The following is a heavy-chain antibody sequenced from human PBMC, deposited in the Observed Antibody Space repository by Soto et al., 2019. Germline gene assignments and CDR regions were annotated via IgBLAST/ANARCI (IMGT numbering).Heavy chain of an antibody. D-gene: IGHD2-15*01. CDR2: IWYDGSNK. V-gene: IGHV3-33*01. J-gene: IGHJ4*02. CDR1: GFTFSSYG. CDR3: ARDVYCSGGSCYPYYFDY. Sequence: QVQLVESGGGVVQPGRSLRLSCAASGFTFSSYGMHWVRQAPGKGLEWVAVIWYDGSNKYYADSVKGRFTISRDNSKNTLYLQMNSLRVEDTAVYYCARDVYCSGGSCYPYYFDYWGQGTLVTVSS.